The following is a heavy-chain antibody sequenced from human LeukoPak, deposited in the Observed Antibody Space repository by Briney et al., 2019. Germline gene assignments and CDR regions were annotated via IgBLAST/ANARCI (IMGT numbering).Heavy chain of an antibody. CDR1: GFTFSSYG. J-gene: IGHJ6*02. Sequence: GGSLRLSCSASGFTFSSYGMHWVRQAPGKGLEWVAVISYDGSNKYYADSVKGRFTISRDNSKNTLYLQMNSLRAEDTAVYYCAKDRSSSWYEGPFNGMDVWGQGTTVTVSS. V-gene: IGHV3-30*18. CDR3: AKDRSSSWYEGPFNGMDV. CDR2: ISYDGSNK. D-gene: IGHD6-13*01.